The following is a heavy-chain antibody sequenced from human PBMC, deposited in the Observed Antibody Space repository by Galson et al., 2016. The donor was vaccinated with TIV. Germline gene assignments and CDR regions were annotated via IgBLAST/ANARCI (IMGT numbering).Heavy chain of an antibody. V-gene: IGHV1-69*04. D-gene: IGHD3-3*01. CDR2: IIPILGIA. CDR1: GGTFSRFT. CDR3: VSDHEGDSWSGSYRVGYYNFMDV. J-gene: IGHJ6*03. Sequence: QSGAEVTKPGASVKVSCKASGGTFSRFTISWVRQAPGQGLEWMGRIIPILGIANYAQKFQGRLSIIADKSTSTAYMEMSSLRSEDTAVYYCVSDHEGDSWSGSYRVGYYNFMDVWGKGTTVTVSS.